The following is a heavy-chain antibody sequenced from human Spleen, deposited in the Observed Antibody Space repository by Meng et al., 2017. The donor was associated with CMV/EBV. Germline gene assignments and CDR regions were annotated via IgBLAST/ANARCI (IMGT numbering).Heavy chain of an antibody. V-gene: IGHV1-2*02. D-gene: IGHD3-3*01. CDR1: GYTFTGYY. Sequence: ASVKVSCKASGYTFTGYYMHWVRQAPGQGLEWMGWINPNSGGTNYAQKFQGRVTMTRDTSISTAYMELSRLRSDDTAVYYCAGARGAFGVVISWFDPWGQGTLVTV. CDR2: INPNSGGT. CDR3: AGARGAFGVVISWFDP. J-gene: IGHJ5*02.